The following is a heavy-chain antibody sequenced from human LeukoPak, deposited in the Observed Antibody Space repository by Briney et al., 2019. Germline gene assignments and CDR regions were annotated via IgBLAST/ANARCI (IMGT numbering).Heavy chain of an antibody. V-gene: IGHV4-59*01. CDR2: IYYSGST. CDR3: ARDSDGDHVGAFDI. J-gene: IGHJ3*02. Sequence: PSETLSLTCTVSGGSISSYYWSWIRQPPGKGLEWIGYIYYSGSTNCNPSLKSRVTISVDTSKNQFSLKLSSVTAADTAVYYCARDSDGDHVGAFDIWGQGTMVTVSS. D-gene: IGHD4-17*01. CDR1: GGSISSYY.